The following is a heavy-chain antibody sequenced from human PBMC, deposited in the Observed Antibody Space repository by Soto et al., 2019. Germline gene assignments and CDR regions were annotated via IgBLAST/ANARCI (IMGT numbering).Heavy chain of an antibody. CDR2: ISAYNGNT. J-gene: IGHJ6*02. Sequence: ASVKVSCKASGYTFTSYGISWVRQAPGQGLEWMGWISAYNGNTNYAQKLQGRVTMTTDTSTSTAYMELRSLRSDDTAVYYCARDPGSSSWSNYYYYYGMDVWGQGTTVTVSS. D-gene: IGHD6-13*01. CDR1: GYTFTSYG. V-gene: IGHV1-18*01. CDR3: ARDPGSSSWSNYYYYYGMDV.